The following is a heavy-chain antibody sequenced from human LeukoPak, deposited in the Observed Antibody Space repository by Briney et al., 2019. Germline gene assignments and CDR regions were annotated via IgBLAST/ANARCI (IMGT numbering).Heavy chain of an antibody. CDR1: GFTVSSYY. CDR3: ARSYSNHLFGMDV. D-gene: IGHD4-11*01. V-gene: IGHV3-66*01. J-gene: IGHJ6*02. CDR2: IYSGGST. Sequence: GGSLRLSCAASGFTVSSYYMTWVRQAPGQGLEWVSVIYSGGSTYYADSVKGRVAISRDNSKNPVFLQMNSVRAEDTAVYYCARSYSNHLFGMDVWGQGTTVTVSS.